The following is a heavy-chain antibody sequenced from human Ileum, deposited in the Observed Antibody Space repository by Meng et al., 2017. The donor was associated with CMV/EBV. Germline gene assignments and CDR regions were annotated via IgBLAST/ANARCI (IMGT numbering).Heavy chain of an antibody. J-gene: IGHJ4*02. CDR2: VYSSGST. Sequence: QGQLRGSGPGLVKPSATLSLTCTVSGGSISGYYWSWIRQPATKGLEWIGRVYSSGSTDYNPSLQSRVTMSVDTSKNQFSLKLSSVTAADTAVYYCARGSSSWAFDYWGQGTLVTVSS. D-gene: IGHD2-2*01. CDR1: GGSISGYY. V-gene: IGHV4-4*07. CDR3: ARGSSSWAFDY.